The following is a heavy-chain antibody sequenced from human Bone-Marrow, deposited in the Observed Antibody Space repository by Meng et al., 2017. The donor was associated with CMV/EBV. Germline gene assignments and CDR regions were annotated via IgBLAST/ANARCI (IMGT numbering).Heavy chain of an antibody. D-gene: IGHD3-10*01. CDR2: ISSDGSIT. CDR3: ARDEGDSGRLDY. J-gene: IGHJ4*02. Sequence: GGSLRLSCAASGFTFSNYSMNWVRQVPGKGLVWVSHISSDGSITFYADSVRGRFTISRDNAKNTLYLQMNSLRVEDTAVYYCARDEGDSGRLDYWGQGTLVTVSS. V-gene: IGHV3-74*01. CDR1: GFTFSNYS.